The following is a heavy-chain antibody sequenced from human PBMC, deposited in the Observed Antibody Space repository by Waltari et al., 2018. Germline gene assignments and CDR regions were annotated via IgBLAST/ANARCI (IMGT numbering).Heavy chain of an antibody. D-gene: IGHD3-10*01. Sequence: QVQLVQSGAEVKRPGAAVKVSCKASGYTFTDFSMHWVRQAPGQGLEWMVIINPSGGGTTYTQKFQDRVTMTRDTSTNTVYMELSSLRAGDTAVYYCARAGTTLIWGVAEWGQGTLVTVSS. J-gene: IGHJ4*02. CDR3: ARAGTTLIWGVAE. CDR1: GYTFTDFS. CDR2: INPSGGGT. V-gene: IGHV1-46*01.